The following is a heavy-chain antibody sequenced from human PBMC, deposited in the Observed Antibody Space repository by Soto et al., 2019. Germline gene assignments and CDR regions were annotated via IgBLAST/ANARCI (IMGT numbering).Heavy chain of an antibody. CDR2: ITYSGNT. D-gene: IGHD2-8*01. V-gene: IGHV4-31*03. CDR1: GGSVSSVGYY. J-gene: IGHJ4*02. Sequence: SETLSLTCTVSGGSVSSVGYYWSWIRQHPGKGLEWIGYITYSGNTSYNPSLESRVTMSADTSKNQFSLKLSSVTAADTAVYFCVRGGSCTNGVCSVFDYWGQGTLVTVSS. CDR3: VRGGSCTNGVCSVFDY.